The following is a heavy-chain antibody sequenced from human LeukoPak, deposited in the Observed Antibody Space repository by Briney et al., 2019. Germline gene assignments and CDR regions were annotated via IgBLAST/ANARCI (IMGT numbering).Heavy chain of an antibody. V-gene: IGHV3-23*01. CDR3: ASRVLRYFDWFQDFDY. D-gene: IGHD3-9*01. Sequence: GGSLRLSCAASGFTFSSYAMSWVRQAPGKGLEWVSAISGSGGSTYYADSVKGRFTISRDNSKNTLYLQMNSLRAEDTAVYYCASRVLRYFDWFQDFDYWGQGILVTVSS. CDR1: GFTFSSYA. J-gene: IGHJ4*02. CDR2: ISGSGGST.